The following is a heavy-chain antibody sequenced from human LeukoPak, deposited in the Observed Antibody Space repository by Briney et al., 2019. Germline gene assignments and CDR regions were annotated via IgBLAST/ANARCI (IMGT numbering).Heavy chain of an antibody. V-gene: IGHV3-64*01. CDR3: ARDRTRYSGSYIFDY. Sequence: HPGGSLRLSCAASGFTFSNYAMHWVRQAPGKGLEYVSAISSNGGSTYYANSVKGRFTISRDNSKNTLYLQMGSLRAEDMAVYYCARDRTRYSGSYIFDYWGQGTLVTVSS. D-gene: IGHD1-26*01. J-gene: IGHJ4*02. CDR2: ISSNGGST. CDR1: GFTFSNYA.